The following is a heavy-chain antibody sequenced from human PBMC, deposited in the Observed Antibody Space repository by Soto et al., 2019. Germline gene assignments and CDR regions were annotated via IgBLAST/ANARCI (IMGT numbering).Heavy chain of an antibody. V-gene: IGHV3-48*02. Sequence: GGSLTLSYVAAGVSIITFCWNWVRQAPGKGLEWVSYVSGGGETIYYADSVRGRFTISRDNAKNSLFLQMNSLREEDTAVYYCARESPSSQWLPTRYFDYWGQGTLVYVSP. J-gene: IGHJ4*02. D-gene: IGHD6-19*01. CDR1: GVSIITFC. CDR3: ARESPSSQWLPTRYFDY. CDR2: VSGGGETI.